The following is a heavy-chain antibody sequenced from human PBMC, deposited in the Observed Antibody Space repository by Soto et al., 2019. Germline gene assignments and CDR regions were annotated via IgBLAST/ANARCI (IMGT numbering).Heavy chain of an antibody. CDR2: IYSGGST. Sequence: GGSLRLSCAASGFTVSSNYMSWVRQAPGKGLEWVSVIYSGGSTYYADSVKGRFTISRDNSKNTLYLQMNSLRAEDTAVYYCARVARLEWLFSRLGYYYGMDVWGQGTTVTVSS. CDR3: ARVARLEWLFSRLGYYYGMDV. V-gene: IGHV3-53*01. D-gene: IGHD3-3*01. CDR1: GFTVSSNY. J-gene: IGHJ6*02.